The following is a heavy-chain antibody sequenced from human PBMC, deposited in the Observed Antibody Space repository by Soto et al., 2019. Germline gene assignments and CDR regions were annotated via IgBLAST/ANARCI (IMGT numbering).Heavy chain of an antibody. CDR3: ARRYGLSAFDI. CDR1: GGSISSYY. V-gene: IGHV4-59*08. Sequence: SETLSLTCTVSGGSISSYYWSWIRQPPGKGLEWIGDIYYSGSTNYNPSLKSRVTISADTSKNQFSLKLSSVTAADTAVYFCARRYGLSAFDIWGQGTMVTVSS. CDR2: IYYSGST. J-gene: IGHJ3*02. D-gene: IGHD3-10*01.